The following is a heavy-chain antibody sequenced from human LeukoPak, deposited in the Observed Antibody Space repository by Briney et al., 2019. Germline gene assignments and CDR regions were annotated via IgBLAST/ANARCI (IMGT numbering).Heavy chain of an antibody. CDR2: ISAYNGNT. J-gene: IGHJ3*02. CDR3: ARDPRFGEFNNAFDI. V-gene: IGHV1-18*01. Sequence: ASVKVSCKASGYTFTSYDINWVRQAPGQGLEWMGWISAYNGNTNYAQKLQGRVTMTTDTSTSTAYMELRSLRSDDTAVYYCARDPRFGEFNNAFDIWGQGTMVTVSS. D-gene: IGHD3-10*02. CDR1: GYTFTSYD.